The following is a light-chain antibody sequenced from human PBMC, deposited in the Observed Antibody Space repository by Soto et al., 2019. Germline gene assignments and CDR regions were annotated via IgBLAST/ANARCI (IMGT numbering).Light chain of an antibody. CDR1: SSDVGSYNY. Sequence: QSALTQPASVSGSPGQSITISCTGTSSDVGSYNYVSWYQQHPGKAPKVMIYDVSNRPSGVSYRFSGSNSGNTASLTISGLQAEDEADYYCSSYATSSTYVFGTGTKLTVL. V-gene: IGLV2-14*01. J-gene: IGLJ1*01. CDR2: DVS. CDR3: SSYATSSTYV.